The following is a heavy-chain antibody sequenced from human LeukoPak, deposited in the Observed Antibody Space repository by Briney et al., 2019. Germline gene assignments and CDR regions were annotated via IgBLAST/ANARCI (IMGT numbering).Heavy chain of an antibody. D-gene: IGHD3-10*01. Sequence: GGSLRLSCAASGFTFSSYGMHWVRQAPGKGLEWVAVISYDGSNKYYADSVKGRFTISRDNSKNTLYLQMNNLRAEDTAVYYCAKDAREWFGELLGIDYWGQGTLVTVSS. CDR2: ISYDGSNK. CDR1: GFTFSSYG. J-gene: IGHJ4*02. CDR3: AKDAREWFGELLGIDY. V-gene: IGHV3-30*18.